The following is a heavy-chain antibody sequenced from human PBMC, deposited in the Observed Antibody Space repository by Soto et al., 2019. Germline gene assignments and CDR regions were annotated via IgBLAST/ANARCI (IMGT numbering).Heavy chain of an antibody. CDR3: AKDLWYGNNWYGSDY. CDR1: GFTFSSYA. Sequence: PGGSLRLSCAASGFTFSSYAMNWVRQAPGKGLEWVSLINSAGSTYYADSVKGRFTISRDNSKNTLYLQMSSLRAEDTAVYYCAKDLWYGNNWYGSDYWGQGTLVTVSS. D-gene: IGHD6-13*01. CDR2: INSAGST. J-gene: IGHJ4*02. V-gene: IGHV3-23*01.